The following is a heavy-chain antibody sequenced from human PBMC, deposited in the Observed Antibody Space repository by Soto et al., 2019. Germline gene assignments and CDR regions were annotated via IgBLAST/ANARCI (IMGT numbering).Heavy chain of an antibody. Sequence: QVQLQEAGPGLVKPSQTLSLTCTVSGASINSGGYYWNWIRQLPGKGLEWIGYIYFSGSTYYNPSRESRLNISLDTSQNQFSLKLSSVTAADTAVYYCACGDAWRILLAYWGQGILVTVSS. J-gene: IGHJ4*02. CDR3: ACGDAWRILLAY. V-gene: IGHV4-31*03. CDR2: IYFSGST. D-gene: IGHD4-17*01. CDR1: GASINSGGYY.